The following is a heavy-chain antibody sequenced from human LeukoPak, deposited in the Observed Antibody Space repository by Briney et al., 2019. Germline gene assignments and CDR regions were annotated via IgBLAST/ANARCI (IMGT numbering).Heavy chain of an antibody. CDR2: IYYSGST. Sequence: SETLSLTCTVSGGSISSSSYYWGWIRQPPGKGLEWIGSIYYSGSTYYNPSLKSRVTISVDTSKNQFSLKLSSVTAADTAVYYCTKDVSDSGWYYYAMDVWGKGTTVTVSS. CDR1: GGSISSSSYY. V-gene: IGHV4-39*07. CDR3: TKDVSDSGWYYYAMDV. D-gene: IGHD6-19*01. J-gene: IGHJ6*04.